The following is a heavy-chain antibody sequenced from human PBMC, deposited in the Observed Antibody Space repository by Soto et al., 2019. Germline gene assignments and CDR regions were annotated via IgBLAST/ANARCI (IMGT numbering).Heavy chain of an antibody. V-gene: IGHV1-18*01. D-gene: IGHD4-17*01. J-gene: IGHJ4*02. CDR1: GYTFASYG. Sequence: QVQLVQSRAEVKKPGASVKVSCKASGYTFASYGITWVRQAPGQGLEWMGWISAYNGDTKYAQKFKGRVTMTTDTSTGTAYMELRSLRSDDTAVFFCARDSSALTTYYFDYWGQGTLVTVSS. CDR3: ARDSSALTTYYFDY. CDR2: ISAYNGDT.